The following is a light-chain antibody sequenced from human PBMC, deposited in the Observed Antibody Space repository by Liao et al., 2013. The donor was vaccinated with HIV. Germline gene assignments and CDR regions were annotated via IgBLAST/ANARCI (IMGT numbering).Light chain of an antibody. Sequence: SYVLTQPPSVSVAPGTTATITCEGINIGSKAVHWYQQKAGQAPVLVIYHASDRPSGIPERFSGSNSGNTATLTISRVEPGDEADYYCQLWDSSSDHPYVFGTGTQVTVL. CDR2: HAS. V-gene: IGLV3-21*01. CDR3: QLWDSSSDHPYV. CDR1: NIGSKA. J-gene: IGLJ1*01.